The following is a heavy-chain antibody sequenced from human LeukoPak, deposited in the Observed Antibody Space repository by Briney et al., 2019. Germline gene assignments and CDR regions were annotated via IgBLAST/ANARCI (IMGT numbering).Heavy chain of an antibody. Sequence: TGGSLTLSCAASGFTVSTKYKNWVRQAPGKGLEWVSILYSGSDTYYSDSVKGRFTISRDSSKNMLFLHMNSLRAEDTAVYYCARVGDHFHWYLDLWGRGTLVTVSS. CDR3: ARVGDHFHWYLDL. CDR2: LYSGSDT. CDR1: GFTVSTKY. J-gene: IGHJ2*01. D-gene: IGHD5-24*01. V-gene: IGHV3-53*01.